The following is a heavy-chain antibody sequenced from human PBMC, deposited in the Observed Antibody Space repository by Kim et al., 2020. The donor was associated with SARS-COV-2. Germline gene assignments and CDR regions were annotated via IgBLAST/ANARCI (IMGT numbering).Heavy chain of an antibody. J-gene: IGHJ4*02. CDR3: ARTIDRDSYGYTEAVFDY. D-gene: IGHD5-18*01. Sequence: SETLSLTCTVSGGSISSSSYYWGWIRQPPGKGLEWIGSIYYSGSTYYNPSLKSRVTISVDTSKNQFSLKLSSVTAADTAVYYCARTIDRDSYGYTEAVFDYWGQGTLVTVSS. V-gene: IGHV4-39*07. CDR2: IYYSGST. CDR1: GGSISSSSYY.